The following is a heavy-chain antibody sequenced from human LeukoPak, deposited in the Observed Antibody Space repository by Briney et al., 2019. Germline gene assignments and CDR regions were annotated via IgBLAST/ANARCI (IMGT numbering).Heavy chain of an antibody. V-gene: IGHV5-51*01. CDR1: RSSFTNYW. CDR2: IYPGDSDT. Sequence: KRGESLKISCQGSRSSFTNYWIVWVRQMPGKGLEWMGIIYPGDSDTRYSPSFQGQVTISADKSSSTAYLQWSSLKASDTAMYYCARRPTSCYDSEFTARPCNWFDPWGQGTLVTVSS. J-gene: IGHJ5*02. D-gene: IGHD2-2*01. CDR3: ARRPTSCYDSEFTARPCNWFDP.